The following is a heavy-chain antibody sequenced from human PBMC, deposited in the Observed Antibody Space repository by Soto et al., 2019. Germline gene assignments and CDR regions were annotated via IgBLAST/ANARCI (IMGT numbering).Heavy chain of an antibody. J-gene: IGHJ6*03. V-gene: IGHV1-3*01. CDR2: INAGNGNT. CDR1: GYTFTSYA. Sequence: QVQLVQSGAEVKKPGASVKVSCKASGYTFTSYAMHWVRQAPGQRLEWMGWINAGNGNTKYSQKFQGRVTITRDTSASTAYMELSSLRSEDTAVYYCAREAMVRGVIKYYYMDVWGKGTTVTVSS. CDR3: AREAMVRGVIKYYYMDV. D-gene: IGHD3-10*01.